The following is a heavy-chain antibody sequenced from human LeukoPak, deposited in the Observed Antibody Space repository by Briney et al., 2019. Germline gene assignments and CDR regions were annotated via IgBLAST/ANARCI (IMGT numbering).Heavy chain of an antibody. CDR2: IYWDDDK. D-gene: IGHD1-20*01. V-gene: IGHV2-5*02. CDR1: GFSLSTSGVG. J-gene: IGHJ5*02. Sequence: GPTLVKPTQTLSLTCTFSGFSLSTSGVGVGWIRQPPGKALEWLAVIYWDDDKRYSPSLKSRLTLTKDTSKNQVDLTMTNLDPVDTATYYCALTKYNFNTPGWFDPWGQGTLVTVSS. CDR3: ALTKYNFNTPGWFDP.